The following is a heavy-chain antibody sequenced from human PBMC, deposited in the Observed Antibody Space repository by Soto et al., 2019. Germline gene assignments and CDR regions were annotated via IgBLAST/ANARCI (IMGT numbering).Heavy chain of an antibody. CDR1: GGTFSSSA. CDR3: GRGPYCGGDCYSDFDY. V-gene: IGHV1-69*06. Sequence: SLKVSCKAAGGTFSSSAISWVRQAPVQGLEWMGGIIPIFGTASYAQKFQGRVTITADKSTSTDYMELSGLRSEDTAVYYCGRGPYCGGDCYSDFDYWGQGTLVTVSS. D-gene: IGHD2-21*02. J-gene: IGHJ4*02. CDR2: IIPIFGTA.